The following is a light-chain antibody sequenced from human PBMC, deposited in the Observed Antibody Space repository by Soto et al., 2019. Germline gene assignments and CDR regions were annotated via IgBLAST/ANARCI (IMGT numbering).Light chain of an antibody. Sequence: QAVVTQKPSLTVSPGGTATLTCAASSGAVTSDYFANWFQQKAGQAPRALIYATSIKHSWTPARFSGSLLGGKAALTLSGAQPEDEAEYYCLLYYGGGDVFGTGTKLTVL. CDR3: LLYYGGGDV. V-gene: IGLV7-43*01. J-gene: IGLJ1*01. CDR2: ATS. CDR1: SGAVTSDYF.